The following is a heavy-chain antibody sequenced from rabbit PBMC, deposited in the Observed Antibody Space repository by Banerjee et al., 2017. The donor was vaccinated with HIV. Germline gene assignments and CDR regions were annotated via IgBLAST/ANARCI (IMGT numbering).Heavy chain of an antibody. Sequence: QEQLVESGGGLVQVGASLSLTCTASGFTISSDYWVCWVRQAPGKGLEWISCIAGSSSGFTYSATWAKGRFTISKTSSTTVTLQMTSLTAADTATYFCARDTGSSFSSYGMDLWGPGTLVTVS. D-gene: IGHD8-1*01. CDR3: ARDTGSSFSSYGMDL. CDR2: IAGSSSGFT. CDR1: GFTISSDYW. V-gene: IGHV1S45*01. J-gene: IGHJ6*01.